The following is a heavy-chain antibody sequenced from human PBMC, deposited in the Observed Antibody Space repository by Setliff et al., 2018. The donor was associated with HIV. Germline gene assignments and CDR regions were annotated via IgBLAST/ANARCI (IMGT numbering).Heavy chain of an antibody. CDR1: GDSISSGSYF. V-gene: IGHV4-31*03. D-gene: IGHD2-2*01. CDR3: ARRGYCSSTRCSYAFDL. J-gene: IGHJ3*01. CDR2: IYHSGNT. Sequence: SETLSLTCTVSGDSISSGSYFWSWNRPHPGKGREWIGYIYHSGNTYYNPSLKRRGTISVDTSKNQFSLKLSSVTAADTAMYYCARRGYCSSTRCSYAFDLWGPGTMVTVSS.